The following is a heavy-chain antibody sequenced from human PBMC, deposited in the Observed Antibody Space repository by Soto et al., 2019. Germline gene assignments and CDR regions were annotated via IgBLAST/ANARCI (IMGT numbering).Heavy chain of an antibody. V-gene: IGHV1-69*06. Sequence: QVVLLQSGAEVKEPGSSVRLSCQVSGSTFNNFAFSWVRQAPGQGPEWLGGIDVMSNAADYSQRFQDRVTITADTSTSTLYMELGSLTFDDTAVYYCARAIKRWEVNYYFDYWGQGTLVTVSS. CDR1: GSTFNNFA. CDR2: IDVMSNAA. D-gene: IGHD1-26*01. J-gene: IGHJ4*02. CDR3: ARAIKRWEVNYYFDY.